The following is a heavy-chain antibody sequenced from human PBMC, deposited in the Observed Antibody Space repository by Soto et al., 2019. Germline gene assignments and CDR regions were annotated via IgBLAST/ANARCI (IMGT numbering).Heavy chain of an antibody. CDR3: ARSRRNYFDP. CDR1: GSATSIGVYY. J-gene: IGHJ5*02. CDR2: IYYSGST. V-gene: IGHV4-30-4*01. Sequence: LSISGTVSGSATSIGVYYWSWISQPPGKGLEWIGYIYYSGSTYYNPSLKSRVTISVDTSKNQFSLKLSSVTAADTAVYYCARSRRNYFDPWGQGTLVPVSS.